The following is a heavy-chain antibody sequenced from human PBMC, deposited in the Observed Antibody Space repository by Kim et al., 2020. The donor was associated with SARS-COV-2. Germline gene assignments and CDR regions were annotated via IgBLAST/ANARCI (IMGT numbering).Heavy chain of an antibody. CDR1: GGSISSYY. D-gene: IGHD2-15*01. CDR2: IYYSGST. CDR3: ARVGELPLGGVYYYYGMDV. Sequence: SETLSLTCTVSGGSISSYYWSWIRQPPGKGLEWIGYIYYSGSTNYNPSLKSRVTISVDTSKNQFSLKLSSVTAADTAVYYCARVGELPLGGVYYYYGMDVWGQGTTVTVSS. J-gene: IGHJ6*02. V-gene: IGHV4-59*01.